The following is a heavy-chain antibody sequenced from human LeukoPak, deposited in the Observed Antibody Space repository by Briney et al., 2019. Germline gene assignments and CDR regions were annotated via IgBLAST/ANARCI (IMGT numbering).Heavy chain of an antibody. Sequence: GGSLRLSCAASGFTFSNAWMSWVRQAPGKGLEWVGRIKSKTDGGTTDYAAPVKGRFTISGDDSKNTLYLQMNSLKTEDTAVYYCTTDLPTVTTFYFDYWGQGTLVTVSS. V-gene: IGHV3-15*01. CDR1: GFTFSNAW. CDR3: TTDLPTVTTFYFDY. CDR2: IKSKTDGGTT. J-gene: IGHJ4*02. D-gene: IGHD4-17*01.